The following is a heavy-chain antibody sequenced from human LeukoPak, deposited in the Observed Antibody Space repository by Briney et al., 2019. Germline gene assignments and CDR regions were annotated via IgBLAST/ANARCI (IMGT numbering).Heavy chain of an antibody. V-gene: IGHV1-46*01. J-gene: IGHJ2*01. CDR3: ARDYYDSSGYHYWYFDL. CDR1: EYPFTSYY. Sequence: GASVKASCKTSEYPFTSYYIHWVRQAPGQGLEWMGLINPSSGSTSYAQKFLGRVTMTRDTSTSTVYMELSGLRSEDTAVYYCARDYYDSSGYHYWYFDLWGRGTLVTVSS. CDR2: INPSSGST. D-gene: IGHD3-22*01.